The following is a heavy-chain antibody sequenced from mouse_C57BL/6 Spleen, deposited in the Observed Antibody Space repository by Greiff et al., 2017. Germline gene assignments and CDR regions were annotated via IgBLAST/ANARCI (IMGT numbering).Heavy chain of an antibody. V-gene: IGHV1-22*01. CDR1: GYTFTDYN. J-gene: IGHJ2*01. Sequence: VQLQQSGPELVKPGASVKMSCKASGYTFTDYNMHWVKQSHGKSLEWIGYINPNNGGTSYNQKFKGKATLTVNKSSSTAYMELRSLTSEDSAVYYCARTEYRTFYFDYWGQGTTLTVSS. D-gene: IGHD5-1*01. CDR3: ARTEYRTFYFDY. CDR2: INPNNGGT.